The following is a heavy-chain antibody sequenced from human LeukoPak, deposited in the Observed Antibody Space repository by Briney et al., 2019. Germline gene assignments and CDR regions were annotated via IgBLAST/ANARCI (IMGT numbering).Heavy chain of an antibody. J-gene: IGHJ4*02. CDR2: IHITGNT. Sequence: PGGSLRLSCAASGFTFSSFWMHWVRQAPGKGLVWVSIIHITGNTYYADSVKGRFTISRDNSKNTLDLQMNNLRAEDTAVYYCVSTGGHDYWGQGTLVTVSS. D-gene: IGHD3-10*01. CDR3: VSTGGHDY. V-gene: IGHV3-53*01. CDR1: GFTFSSFW.